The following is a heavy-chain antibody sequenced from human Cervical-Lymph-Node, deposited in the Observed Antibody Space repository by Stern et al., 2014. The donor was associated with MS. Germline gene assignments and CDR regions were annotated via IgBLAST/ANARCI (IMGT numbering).Heavy chain of an antibody. CDR1: GYTFAFYW. D-gene: IGHD3-22*01. J-gene: IGHJ5*02. Sequence: EVQLVESGAEVKKPGESVKISCKGSGYTFAFYWIAWVRQMPGKGLEWMGIIYPGDSKTTYSPTFEGQVPFTADASISTDYLHWNSLKASDTAIYYCARLVNFNYFDPWGQGTLVTVSS. CDR2: IYPGDSKT. CDR3: ARLVNFNYFDP. V-gene: IGHV5-51*01.